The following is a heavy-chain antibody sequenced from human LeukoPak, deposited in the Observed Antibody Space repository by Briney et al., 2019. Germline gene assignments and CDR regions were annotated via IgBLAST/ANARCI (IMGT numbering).Heavy chain of an antibody. CDR1: GFTVSSNY. V-gene: IGHV3-53*01. D-gene: IGHD1-26*01. CDR3: ARSETEWELGYYFDY. CDR2: IYSGGST. J-gene: IGHJ4*02. Sequence: GGSLRLSCAASGFTVSSNYMSWVRQAPGKGLEWVSVIYSGGSTYYADSVKGRFTISRDNSKNTLYLRMNSLRAEDTAVYYCARSETEWELGYYFDYWGQGTLVTVSS.